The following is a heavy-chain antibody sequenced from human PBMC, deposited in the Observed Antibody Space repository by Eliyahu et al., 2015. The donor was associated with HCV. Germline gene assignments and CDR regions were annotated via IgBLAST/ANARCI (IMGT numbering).Heavy chain of an antibody. Sequence: QLQLQESGSGLVKPSQTLSLTXAVXGGXISSGGYXXSWIRXXPGKGLEWIGYIYXSGSTYYNPSLKSRVTISVDRSKNQFSLKLSSVTAADTAVYYCARESIVATTGWFDPWGQGTLVTVSS. V-gene: IGHV4-30-2*01. CDR1: GGXISSGGYX. D-gene: IGHD5-12*01. CDR3: ARESIVATTGWFDP. CDR2: IYXSGST. J-gene: IGHJ5*02.